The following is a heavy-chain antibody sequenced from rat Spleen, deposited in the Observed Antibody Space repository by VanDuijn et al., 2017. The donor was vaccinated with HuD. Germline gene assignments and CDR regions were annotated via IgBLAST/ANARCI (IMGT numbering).Heavy chain of an antibody. CDR2: ISSGGKT. D-gene: IGHD1-10*01. Sequence: QVQLKESGPGLVQPSQTLSLTCTVSGFSLISYAVNWVRQPPGKGLEWIAAISSGGKTYYNSPLKSRLSIRRDTSKSQVFLKMNNLQTEDTATYYCARDFYNNYFDYWGQGVMVTVSS. V-gene: IGHV2-6*01. J-gene: IGHJ2*01. CDR1: GFSLISYA. CDR3: ARDFYNNYFDY.